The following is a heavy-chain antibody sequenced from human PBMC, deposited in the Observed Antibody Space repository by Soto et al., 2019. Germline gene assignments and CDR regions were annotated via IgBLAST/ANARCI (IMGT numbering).Heavy chain of an antibody. V-gene: IGHV3-33*01. J-gene: IGHJ4*02. CDR1: GFTFSSYG. D-gene: IGHD6-13*01. Sequence: QVQLVESGGGVVQPGRSLRLSCAASGFTFSSYGMHWVRQAPGKGLEWVAVIWYDGSNKYYADSVKGRFTISRDNSKKTLYLQMNRLRADDTAVYYCAREMVTIAAAGMAYFDYWGQGTLVIVAS. CDR2: IWYDGSNK. CDR3: AREMVTIAAAGMAYFDY.